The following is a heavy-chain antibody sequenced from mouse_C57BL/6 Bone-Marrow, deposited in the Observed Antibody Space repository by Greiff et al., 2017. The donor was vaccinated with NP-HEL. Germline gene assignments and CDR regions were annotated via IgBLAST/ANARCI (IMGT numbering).Heavy chain of an antibody. CDR3: ARRQPHWYFDV. CDR2: ISNLAYSI. CDR1: GFTFSDYG. V-gene: IGHV5-15*01. Sequence: EVKLMESGGGLVQPGGSLKLSCAASGFTFSDYGMAWVRQAPRKGPEWVAFISNLAYSIYYADTVTGRFTISRENAKNTLYLEMSSLRSEDTAMYYCARRQPHWYFDVWGTGTTVTVSS. J-gene: IGHJ1*03. D-gene: IGHD6-1*01.